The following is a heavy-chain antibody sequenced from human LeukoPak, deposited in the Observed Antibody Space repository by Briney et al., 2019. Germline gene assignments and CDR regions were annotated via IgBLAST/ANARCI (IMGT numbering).Heavy chain of an antibody. Sequence: GGSLRLSCAASGFTFSSYAMHWVRQAPGKGLVWVAVISYDGSNKYYADSVKGRFTISRDNSKNTLYLQMNSLRAEDTAVYYCARVLSDYGSDYWGQGTLVTVSS. CDR3: ARVLSDYGSDY. V-gene: IGHV3-30*04. J-gene: IGHJ4*02. D-gene: IGHD3-10*01. CDR1: GFTFSSYA. CDR2: ISYDGSNK.